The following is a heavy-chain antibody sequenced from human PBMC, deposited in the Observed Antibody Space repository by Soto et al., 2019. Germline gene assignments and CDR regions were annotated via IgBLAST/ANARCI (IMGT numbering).Heavy chain of an antibody. CDR2: IKQDGSEK. Sequence: PGGSLRLSCAASGFTFSSYWMSWVRQAPGKGLEWVANIKQDGSEKYYVDSVKGRFTISRDNAKNSLYLQMNSLRAEDTAVYYCEVVPAASYYYGMDVWGQGTTVTVSS. D-gene: IGHD2-2*01. CDR1: GFTFSSYW. CDR3: EVVPAASYYYGMDV. V-gene: IGHV3-7*03. J-gene: IGHJ6*02.